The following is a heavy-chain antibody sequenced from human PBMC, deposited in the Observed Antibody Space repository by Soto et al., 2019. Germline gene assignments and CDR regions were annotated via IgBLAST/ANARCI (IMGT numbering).Heavy chain of an antibody. CDR3: ARHPDPGGNYYSYGMDV. V-gene: IGHV5-51*01. D-gene: IGHD2-15*01. CDR2: IYPGDSDT. CDR1: GYSFTSYW. Sequence: GESLKISCKGSGYSFTSYWIGWVRQMPGKGLEWMGIIYPGDSDTRYSPSFQGQVTISADKSISAAYLQWSSLKASDTAMYYCARHPDPGGNYYSYGMDVCGEGTRVTLSS. J-gene: IGHJ6*02.